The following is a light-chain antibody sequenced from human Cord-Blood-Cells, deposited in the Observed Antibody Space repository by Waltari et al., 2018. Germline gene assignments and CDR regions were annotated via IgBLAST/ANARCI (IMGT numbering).Light chain of an antibody. Sequence: EIVLTQSPATLSLSPGERATLSCMARQSVSSYLAWYQQKPGQAPRPLLDDASNRGTGIPARFSGSGSGTYFTLTISSLEPEDFAVYYCQQRSNWPLTFGPGTKVDIK. J-gene: IGKJ3*01. V-gene: IGKV3-11*01. CDR3: QQRSNWPLT. CDR1: QSVSSY. CDR2: DAS.